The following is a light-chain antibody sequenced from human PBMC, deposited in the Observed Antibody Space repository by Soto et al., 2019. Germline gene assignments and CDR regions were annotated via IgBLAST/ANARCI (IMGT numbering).Light chain of an antibody. J-gene: IGLJ2*01. CDR3: SSYRSSNTVV. CDR2: DVS. Sequence: QSALTQPASVSGSPGQSITIPCTGTSSDVGGYNSVSWYQQHPGKAPKVMICDVSNRPSGVSNRFSGYKSGNTASLTISGLQAEDEADYYCSSYRSSNTVVFGGGTKLTVL. CDR1: SSDVGGYNS. V-gene: IGLV2-14*01.